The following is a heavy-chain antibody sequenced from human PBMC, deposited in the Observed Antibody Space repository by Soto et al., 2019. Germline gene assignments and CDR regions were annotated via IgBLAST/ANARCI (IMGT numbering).Heavy chain of an antibody. V-gene: IGHV1-18*01. Sequence: QVQLVQSGAEVKKPGASVKVSCKASGYTFTSYGISWVRQATGQGLEWMGWISAYNGNTNYAQKLQGRVTMTTDRSTRTAYVELRSQRSDDTAVYYCAIGTAVETGSYWGQGTLVTVSS. CDR3: AIGTAVETGSY. CDR1: GYTFTSYG. CDR2: ISAYNGNT. D-gene: IGHD4-17*01. J-gene: IGHJ4*02.